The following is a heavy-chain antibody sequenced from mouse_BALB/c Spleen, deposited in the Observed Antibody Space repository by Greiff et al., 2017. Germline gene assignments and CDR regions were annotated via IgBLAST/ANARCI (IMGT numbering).Heavy chain of an antibody. CDR1: GFSLTSYG. CDR2: IWAGGST. D-gene: IGHD1-1*01. Sequence: VKLVESGPGLVAPSQSLSITCTVSGFSLTSYGVHWVRQPPGKGLEWLGVIWAGGSTNYNSALMSRLSISKDNSKSQVFLKMNSLQTDDTAMYYCARDRGGYYGGAMDYWGQGTSVTVSS. J-gene: IGHJ4*01. CDR3: ARDRGGYYGGAMDY. V-gene: IGHV2-9*02.